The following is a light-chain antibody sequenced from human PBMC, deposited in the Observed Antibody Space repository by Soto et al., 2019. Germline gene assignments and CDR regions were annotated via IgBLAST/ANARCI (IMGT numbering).Light chain of an antibody. CDR2: DVN. CDR1: SSDVGSYNY. Sequence: QSALTQPRSVSGSPGQSVTISCSETSSDVGSYNYVSWYQQHPGKAPKLMIYDVNKRPSGVPDRFSGSKSGNTASLTISGLQAEDEADYYCCSYAGSYTFVFGTGTKVTVL. J-gene: IGLJ1*01. CDR3: CSYAGSYTFV. V-gene: IGLV2-11*01.